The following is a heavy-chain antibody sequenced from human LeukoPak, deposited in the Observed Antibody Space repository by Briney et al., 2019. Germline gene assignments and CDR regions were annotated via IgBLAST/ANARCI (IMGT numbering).Heavy chain of an antibody. Sequence: ASVKVSCKASGGTFSSYTISWVRQAPGQGLEWMGRIIPILGIANYAQKFRGKVTITADKSTSTAYMELSSLRSEDTAVYYCADDIVVGYWGQGTLVTVSS. V-gene: IGHV1-69*02. D-gene: IGHD2-15*01. CDR3: ADDIVVGY. CDR2: IIPILGIA. J-gene: IGHJ4*02. CDR1: GGTFSSYT.